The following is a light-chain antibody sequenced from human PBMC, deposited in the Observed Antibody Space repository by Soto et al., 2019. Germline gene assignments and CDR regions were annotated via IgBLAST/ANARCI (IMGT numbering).Light chain of an antibody. CDR1: SSSAGGYNY. CDR2: EVS. J-gene: IGLJ1*01. Sequence: QSALTHPASLSGSPGQSITISCTGTSSSAGGYNYVSWYQQHPGKAPKLMIYEVSNRPSGVSTRFSGSKSGNTASLTISGLQAEDEAEYYCSSYTSSSTLYVFGTGTKVTVL. V-gene: IGLV2-14*01. CDR3: SSYTSSSTLYV.